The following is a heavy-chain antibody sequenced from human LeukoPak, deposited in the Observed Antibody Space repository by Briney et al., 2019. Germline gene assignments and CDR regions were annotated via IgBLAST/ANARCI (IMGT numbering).Heavy chain of an antibody. V-gene: IGHV4-61*02. CDR1: GGSISCGSYY. D-gene: IGHD3-3*01. J-gene: IGHJ3*02. CDR2: IYTSGST. CDR3: ARTTAGITIRFFGAFDI. Sequence: SETLSLTCTVSGGSISCGSYYWSWIRQPAGKGLEWIGRIYTSGSTNYNPSLKSRVTISVDTSKNQFSLKLSSVTAADTAVYYCARTTAGITIRFFGAFDIWGQGTMVTVPS.